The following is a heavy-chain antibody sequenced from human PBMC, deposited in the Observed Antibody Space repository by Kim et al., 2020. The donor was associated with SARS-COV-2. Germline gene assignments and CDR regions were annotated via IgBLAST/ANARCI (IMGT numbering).Heavy chain of an antibody. D-gene: IGHD2-15*01. J-gene: IGHJ6*02. Sequence: GGSLRLFCAASGFTFSSYEMNWVRQAPGKGLEWVSYISSSGSTIYYADSVKGRFTISRDNAKNSLYLQMNSLRAEDTAVYYCARVVAATDYYYYGMDVWGQGTTVTVSS. V-gene: IGHV3-48*03. CDR2: ISSSGSTI. CDR3: ARVVAATDYYYYGMDV. CDR1: GFTFSSYE.